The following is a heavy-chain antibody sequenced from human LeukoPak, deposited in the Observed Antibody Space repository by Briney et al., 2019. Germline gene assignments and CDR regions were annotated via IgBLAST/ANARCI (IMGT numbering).Heavy chain of an antibody. CDR3: ARAYDSKRPVDY. J-gene: IGHJ4*02. CDR1: GFTFTSSA. D-gene: IGHD3-22*01. Sequence: ASVKVSCKASGFTFTSSAVQWVRQARGQRLEWIGWIVVGSGNTNYAQKFQERVTITRDMSTSTAYMELSSLRSDDTAVFYCARAYDSKRPVDYWGQGTLVTVSS. CDR2: IVVGSGNT. V-gene: IGHV1-58*01.